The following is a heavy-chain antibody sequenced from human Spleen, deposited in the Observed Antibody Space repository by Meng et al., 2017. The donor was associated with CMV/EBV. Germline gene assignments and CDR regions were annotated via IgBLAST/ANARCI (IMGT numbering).Heavy chain of an antibody. CDR2: NYDSGST. CDR3: ASTYGGSSVLHD. Sequence: GVAGGSIRRGKGWGWDRQPPGKGLEWIGENYDSGSTNYKPSQKRRVTISVNKYKNQFSQKLTSGTAANTAVYCGASTYGGSSVLHDWGQGTLVTVSS. V-gene: IGHV4-4*01. CDR1: GGSIRRGKG. J-gene: IGHJ4*01. D-gene: IGHD2-15*01.